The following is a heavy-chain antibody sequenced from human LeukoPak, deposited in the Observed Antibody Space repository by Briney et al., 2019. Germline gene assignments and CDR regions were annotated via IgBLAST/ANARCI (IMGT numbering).Heavy chain of an antibody. J-gene: IGHJ4*02. V-gene: IGHV4-34*01. D-gene: IGHD3-10*01. CDR1: GGSFSGYY. CDR2: INHSGST. CDR3: ARGGVCNFDY. Sequence: SETLSLTCAVYGGSFSGYYWSWIRQPPGKGLEWIGEINHSGSTNYNPSLKSRVTISVDTSKNQFSLKLSSVTAADTAVYYCARGGVCNFDYWGQGTLVTVSS.